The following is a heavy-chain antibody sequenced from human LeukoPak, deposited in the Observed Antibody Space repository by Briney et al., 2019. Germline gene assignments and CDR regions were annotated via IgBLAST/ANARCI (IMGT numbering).Heavy chain of an antibody. CDR1: GGSFSGYY. V-gene: IGHV4-34*01. CDR2: INHSGST. D-gene: IGHD5-24*01. J-gene: IGHJ4*02. CDR3: TRDEEEGLATGIGY. Sequence: SSETLSLTCAVYGGSFSGYYWSWIRQPPGKGLEWIGEINHSGSTNYNPSLKSRVTISVDTSKNQFSLKLSSVTAADTAVYYCTRDEEEGLATGIGYWGQGTLVTVSS.